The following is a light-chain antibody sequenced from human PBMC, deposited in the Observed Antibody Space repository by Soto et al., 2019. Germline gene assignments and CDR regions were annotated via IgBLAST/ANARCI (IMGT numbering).Light chain of an antibody. CDR2: GAS. Sequence: EIFLTQSPDTLSLSPGERATLTCRASQSVSSSLAWYQQKPGQAPRLLIFGASTRATGIPARFSGSGSGTDFTLTISSLQSEDFAVYYCQHYYNWPPWTFGQGTKVDIK. CDR1: QSVSSS. V-gene: IGKV3-15*01. J-gene: IGKJ1*01. CDR3: QHYYNWPPWT.